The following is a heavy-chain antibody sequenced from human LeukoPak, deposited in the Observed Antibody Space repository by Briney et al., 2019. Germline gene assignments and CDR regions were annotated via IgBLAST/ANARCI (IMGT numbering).Heavy chain of an antibody. V-gene: IGHV4-34*01. J-gene: IGHJ4*02. CDR3: ARGLVATITWSKPHYFDY. D-gene: IGHD5-12*01. CDR1: GGPFSGYY. Sequence: PSEPLSLTCAVYGGPFSGYYWLWIRQPPRKGLEWIGEINHSGSTNYNPPLKSRVTISVETSKNQFFLKLSPVTAADTAVYYGARGLVATITWSKPHYFDYWGQGTLVTVSS. CDR2: INHSGST.